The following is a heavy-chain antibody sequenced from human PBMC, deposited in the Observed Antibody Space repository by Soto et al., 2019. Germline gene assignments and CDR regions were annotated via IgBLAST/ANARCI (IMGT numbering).Heavy chain of an antibody. CDR3: ARDSVLAYYGEPRNPYCLAT. CDR2: IYYSGNT. Sequence: PSETLSLTCTVSGGSVGSGSYYWSWIRQPLGKGLEWIGYIYYSGNTDYNPSLRGRATISVDKAKNHFSMQLTSVTSADTAIYYCARDSVLAYYGEPRNPYCLATWGKETLVTVSS. CDR1: GGSVGSGSYY. D-gene: IGHD4-17*01. V-gene: IGHV4-61*03. J-gene: IGHJ5*02.